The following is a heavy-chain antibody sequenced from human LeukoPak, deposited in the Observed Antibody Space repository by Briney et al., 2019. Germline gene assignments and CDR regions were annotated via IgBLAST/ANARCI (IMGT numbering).Heavy chain of an antibody. CDR3: AKVRVLQQLSYYFDY. CDR2: IRYDGSNK. J-gene: IGHJ4*02. V-gene: IGHV3-30*02. D-gene: IGHD2-15*01. Sequence: PGGSLRLSCAASGFTFSTYGIHWVRQAPGKGLEWVAFIRYDGSNKFYADSVKGRFTISRDNSKNTLYLQVNSLTAEDTAVYYCAKVRVLQQLSYYFDYWGQGTLVTVSS. CDR1: GFTFSTYG.